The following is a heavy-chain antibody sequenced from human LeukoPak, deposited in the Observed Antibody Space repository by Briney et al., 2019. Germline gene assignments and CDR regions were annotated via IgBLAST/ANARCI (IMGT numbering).Heavy chain of an antibody. V-gene: IGHV3-64*01. Sequence: QPGGSLRLSCAASGFTFSSYAMHWVRQAPGKGLEYVSAISSNGGSTYYANSVKGRFNISRDNSKNTLYLQMGSLRAEDMAVYYCAREGRFRAYYYYYMDVWGKGTTVTVSS. CDR1: GFTFSSYA. CDR2: ISSNGGST. CDR3: AREGRFRAYYYYYMDV. D-gene: IGHD3-10*01. J-gene: IGHJ6*03.